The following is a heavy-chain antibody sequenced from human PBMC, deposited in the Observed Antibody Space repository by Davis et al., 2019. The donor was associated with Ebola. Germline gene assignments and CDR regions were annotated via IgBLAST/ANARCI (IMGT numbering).Heavy chain of an antibody. Sequence: HSQTLSLTCAISGDSVYGKNGAWNWIRQSPSRGLEWLGRTYYNSKWYNDYAASVKSRITVNPDTSKNQFSLLLNSVTPEDTALCYCARAPGNWFDPWGQGTLVTVSS. CDR2: TYYNSKWYN. CDR1: GDSVYGKNGA. J-gene: IGHJ5*02. V-gene: IGHV6-1*01. CDR3: ARAPGNWFDP.